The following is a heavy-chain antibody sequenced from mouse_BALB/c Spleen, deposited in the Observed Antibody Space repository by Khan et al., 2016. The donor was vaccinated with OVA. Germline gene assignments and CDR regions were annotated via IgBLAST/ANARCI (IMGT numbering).Heavy chain of an antibody. Sequence: LVESGPELKKPGETVKISCKASGYTFTNYGMNWVKQAPGKGLKWMGWINTYTGEPTYADDFKGRFAFSLETSARTAYLQINNLKNEDTATLYCARPPYFSYVMVYWGQGTSVTVSS. CDR2: INTYTGEP. CDR3: ARPPYFSYVMVY. V-gene: IGHV9-3-1*01. CDR1: GYTFTNYG. D-gene: IGHD2-10*01. J-gene: IGHJ4*01.